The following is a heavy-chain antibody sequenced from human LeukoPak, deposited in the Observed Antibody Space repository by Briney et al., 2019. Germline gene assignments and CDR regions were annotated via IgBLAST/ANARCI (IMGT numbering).Heavy chain of an antibody. V-gene: IGHV3-7*01. D-gene: IGHD6-19*01. Sequence: GGSLRLSCAASGFTLSSYWMIWVRQAPGKGLEWVASIEQWGSEKRYVDSVKGRFTMYRDKAESSLYLQMNSLSPEDTAVYYRAREGTDSSAYYYGMDVWGQGTTVTVSS. J-gene: IGHJ6*02. CDR3: AREGTDSSAYYYGMDV. CDR1: GFTLSSYW. CDR2: IEQWGSEK.